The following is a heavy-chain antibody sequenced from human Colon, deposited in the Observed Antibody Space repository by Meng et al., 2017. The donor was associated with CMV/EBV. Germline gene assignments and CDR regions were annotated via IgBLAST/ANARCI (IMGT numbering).Heavy chain of an antibody. J-gene: IGHJ4*02. CDR1: GGSIINTHW. Sequence: SGGSIINTHWWHWVRQPPGKGLEWIGEIYQSGNTNYNPSLKSRVIISLDKSKNQFSLNLTSVTAADTAMYYCARGVNWGILAYYFDYWGQGTLVTVSS. D-gene: IGHD7-27*01. CDR2: IYQSGNT. V-gene: IGHV4-4*02. CDR3: ARGVNWGILAYYFDY.